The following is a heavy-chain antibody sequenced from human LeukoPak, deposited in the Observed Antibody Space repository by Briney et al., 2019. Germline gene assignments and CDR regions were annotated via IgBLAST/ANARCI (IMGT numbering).Heavy chain of an antibody. D-gene: IGHD6-13*01. CDR3: ARDKAAAGGGSFDY. V-gene: IGHV1-18*01. J-gene: IGHJ4*02. Sequence: GASVKVSCKASGYTFTSYDISWVRQAPGQGLEWMGWISAYNGNTNYAQKLQGRVTMTTDTSTSTAYMELRSLRSDDTAVYYCARDKAAAGGGSFDYWGQGTLVTVSS. CDR2: ISAYNGNT. CDR1: GYTFTSYD.